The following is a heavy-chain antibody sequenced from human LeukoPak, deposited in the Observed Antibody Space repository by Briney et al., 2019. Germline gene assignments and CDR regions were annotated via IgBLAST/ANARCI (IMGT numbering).Heavy chain of an antibody. Sequence: SETLSLTCTVSGGSISSSNYYWGWIRQPPGKGLEWIGSIYYSGSTYSNPSLKSRVTISVDTSKNQFSLKLSSLTAADTALYYCARDYSLFDYWGQGTLVTVSS. D-gene: IGHD4-11*01. V-gene: IGHV4-39*07. CDR2: IYYSGST. CDR1: GGSISSSNYY. J-gene: IGHJ4*02. CDR3: ARDYSLFDY.